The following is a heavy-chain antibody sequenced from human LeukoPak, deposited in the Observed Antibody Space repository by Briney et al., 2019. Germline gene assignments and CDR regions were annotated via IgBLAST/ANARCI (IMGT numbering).Heavy chain of an antibody. CDR2: MNPSSGDT. CDR1: GYSFTGYY. Sequence: GASVKVSCKASGYSFTGYYMHWVRQAPGQGLEWMGWMNPSSGDTNYAQMFQGGVTMTRDTSISTAYMELTRVTSDDTAVYYCARVPPYAHQVFSSDYWGQGTQVTVSS. CDR3: ARVPPYAHQVFSSDY. J-gene: IGHJ4*02. D-gene: IGHD2-2*01. V-gene: IGHV1-2*02.